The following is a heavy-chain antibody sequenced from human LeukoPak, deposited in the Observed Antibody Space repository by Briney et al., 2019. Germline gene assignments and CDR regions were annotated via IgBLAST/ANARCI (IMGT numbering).Heavy chain of an antibody. Sequence: GGSLRLSCAASGFTFSGYAMSWVRQAPGKGLEWVSAISGSGGSTYYADSVKGRFTISRDNSKNTLYLQMNSLRAEDTAVYYCATATYYDYVWGSYPGGNFDYWGQGTLVTVSS. CDR1: GFTFSGYA. J-gene: IGHJ4*02. D-gene: IGHD3-16*02. V-gene: IGHV3-23*01. CDR2: ISGSGGST. CDR3: ATATYYDYVWGSYPGGNFDY.